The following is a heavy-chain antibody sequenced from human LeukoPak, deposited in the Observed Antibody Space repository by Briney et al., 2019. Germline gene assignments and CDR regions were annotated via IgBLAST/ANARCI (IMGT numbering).Heavy chain of an antibody. CDR3: AMSEIFYYGSGSYTYHCFDP. V-gene: IGHV5-51*04. D-gene: IGHD3-10*01. CDR2: IYLGDSDT. J-gene: IGHJ5*02. CDR1: GYSFTSYW. Sequence: GESLKISCQGSGYSFTSYWIGWVGQLPGKGLEWMGIIYLGDSDTRYSPSFQGQVAISADKPISTPYLQWSSLKASDTAMYYRAMSEIFYYGSGSYTYHCFDPWGQGTLVTVSS.